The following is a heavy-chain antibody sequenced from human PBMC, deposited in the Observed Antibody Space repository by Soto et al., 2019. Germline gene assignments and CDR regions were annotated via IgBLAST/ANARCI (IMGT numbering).Heavy chain of an antibody. CDR2: IYHSGST. V-gene: IGHV4-30-2*01. J-gene: IGHJ4*02. Sequence: QLQLQESGSGLVKPSQTLSLTCAVSGGSISSGGYSWSWIRQPPGKGLEWIGYIYHSGSTYYNPSVKSRVTISVVTSKHKFSLKLSSVTAADTAVYYCASAGGVGAVAVDYWGQGTLVTVSS. CDR1: GGSISSGGYS. D-gene: IGHD6-19*01. CDR3: ASAGGVGAVAVDY.